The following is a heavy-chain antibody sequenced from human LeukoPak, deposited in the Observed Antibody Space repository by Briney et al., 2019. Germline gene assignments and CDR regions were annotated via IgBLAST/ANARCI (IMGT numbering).Heavy chain of an antibody. V-gene: IGHV3-23*01. J-gene: IGHJ6*03. D-gene: IGHD2-15*01. CDR3: AGGSYYSYYYMDV. Sequence: GRSLRLFCGASGFLFRTYGTRWVRHPPGKGLEEGSTISSSGYSTYYADSVKDRFIISRDNSKHTLYLPMNTVIAGDAAVYYCAGGSYYSYYYMDVWGKGTTVTVSS. CDR1: GFLFRTYG. CDR2: ISSSGYST.